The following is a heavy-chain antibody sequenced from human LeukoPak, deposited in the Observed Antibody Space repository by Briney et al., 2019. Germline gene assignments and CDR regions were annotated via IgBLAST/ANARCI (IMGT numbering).Heavy chain of an antibody. V-gene: IGHV3-72*01. CDR2: TRNKPHKYTT. Sequence: PGGSLRLSCAASGFTFSDHYMDWVRQAPGKGLEWVGRTRNKPHKYTTEYAASVKGRFIVSRDDSKNSFYLQMNSLKTEDTAVYYCHIVLGYWGQGTLVTVSS. CDR3: HIVLGY. D-gene: IGHD2-8*01. J-gene: IGHJ4*02. CDR1: GFTFSDHY.